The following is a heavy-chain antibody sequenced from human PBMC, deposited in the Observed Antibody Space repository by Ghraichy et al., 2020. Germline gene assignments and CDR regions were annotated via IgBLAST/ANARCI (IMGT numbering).Heavy chain of an antibody. J-gene: IGHJ6*02. CDR3: ARDHCTSSSCLEGYYYGMDV. CDR2: ISSSRTYI. V-gene: IGHV3-21*01. CDR1: GFTFSDYF. D-gene: IGHD2-2*01. Sequence: GGSLRLSCAASGFTFSDYFMNWVRQAPEKGLEWISSISSSRTYIYYADSVRGRFTISRDDAQNSLYLEMNSLRAEDTAVYYCARDHCTSSSCLEGYYYGMDVWGQGTTVSVSS.